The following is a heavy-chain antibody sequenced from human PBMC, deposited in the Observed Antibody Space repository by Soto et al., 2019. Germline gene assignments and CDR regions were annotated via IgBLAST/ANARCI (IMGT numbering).Heavy chain of an antibody. CDR1: GFTFSSYS. J-gene: IGHJ6*02. Sequence: GGSLRLSCAASGFTFSSYSMNWVRQAPGKGLEWVSSISSSSSYIYYADSVKGRFTISRDNAKNSLYLQMNSLRAEDTAVYYCARVGRFTIFGSGMDVWGQGTTVTVSS. D-gene: IGHD3-3*01. V-gene: IGHV3-21*01. CDR3: ARVGRFTIFGSGMDV. CDR2: ISSSSSYI.